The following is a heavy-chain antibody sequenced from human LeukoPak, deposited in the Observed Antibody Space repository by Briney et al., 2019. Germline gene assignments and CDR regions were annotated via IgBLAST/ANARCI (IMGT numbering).Heavy chain of an antibody. J-gene: IGHJ4*02. V-gene: IGHV3-33*06. D-gene: IGHD6-19*01. CDR2: IWYDGSNK. Sequence: PGGSLRLSCAASGFTFSSYSMNWVRQAPGKGLEWVAVIWYDGSNKYYADSVKGRFTISRDNSKNTLYLQMNSLRTEDTAVYYCAKDAQWLPLFDYWGQGTLVTVSS. CDR1: GFTFSSYS. CDR3: AKDAQWLPLFDY.